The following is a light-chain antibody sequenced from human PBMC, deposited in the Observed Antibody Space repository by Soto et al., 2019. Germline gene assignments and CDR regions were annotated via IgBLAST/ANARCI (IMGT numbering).Light chain of an antibody. CDR1: QTVSSFS. J-gene: IGKJ3*01. V-gene: IGKV3-20*01. CDR3: NQYAHSPFP. Sequence: EIVLTQSPGTLSLSPGDRATLSCRASQSVLASQTVSSFSLAWYQQKPGQAPILLIYGASSRATGIPDRFSVSGSGTDLTLTISRLEPDDFAVYYCNQYAHSPFPFGPGNRREIK. CDR2: GAS.